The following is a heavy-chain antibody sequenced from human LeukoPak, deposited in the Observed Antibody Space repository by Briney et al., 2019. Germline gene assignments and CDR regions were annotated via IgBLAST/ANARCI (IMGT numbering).Heavy chain of an antibody. D-gene: IGHD2-15*01. J-gene: IGHJ6*02. CDR3: AEDREAAQPYYYYGMDV. V-gene: IGHV3-9*01. CDR2: ISWNSGSI. Sequence: GGSLRLSCAASGFTFDDYAMHWVRQAPGKGLEWVSGISWNSGSIGYADSVKGRFTISRDNAKNSLYLQMNSLRAEDTALYYCAEDREAAQPYYYYGMDVWGQGTTVTVSS. CDR1: GFTFDDYA.